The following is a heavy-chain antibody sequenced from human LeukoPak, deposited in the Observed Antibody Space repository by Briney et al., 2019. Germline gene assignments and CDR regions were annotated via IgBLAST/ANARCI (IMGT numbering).Heavy chain of an antibody. CDR1: GGTFSSYA. CDR2: IIPILGIA. Sequence: SVKVSCKASGGTFSSYAISWVRQAPGQGLEWMGRIIPILGIANYAQKFQGRVTITTDESTSTAYMELSSLRSEDTAVYYCASRIAAAGTGTLSFDYWGQGTLVTVSS. J-gene: IGHJ4*02. V-gene: IGHV1-69*04. CDR3: ASRIAAAGTGTLSFDY. D-gene: IGHD6-13*01.